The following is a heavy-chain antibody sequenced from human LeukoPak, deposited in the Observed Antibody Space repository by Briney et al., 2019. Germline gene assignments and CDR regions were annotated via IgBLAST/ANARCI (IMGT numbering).Heavy chain of an antibody. V-gene: IGHV1-46*01. Sequence: GASVKVSCKASGYTFTNYYMNWVRQAPGQGLEWMGIINTSGGSTSYAQKFQGRVTVTRDTSTSTAYMELSSLRSEDTAMYYCAREGEIGYDLSDYWGQGTLVTVVS. CDR2: INTSGGST. J-gene: IGHJ4*02. CDR1: GYTFTNYY. CDR3: AREGEIGYDLSDY. D-gene: IGHD5-12*01.